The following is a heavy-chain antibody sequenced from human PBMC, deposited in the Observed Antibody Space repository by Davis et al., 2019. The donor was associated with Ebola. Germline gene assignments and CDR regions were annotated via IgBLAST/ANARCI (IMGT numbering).Heavy chain of an antibody. J-gene: IGHJ6*04. D-gene: IGHD2-2*01. Sequence: AASVKVSCKASGYSFTTYGMNWVRQAPGQGLEWMGWINTNTGNPTYAQGFTGRFVFSLDTSVSTAYLQITSLKAEDTAVYYCARSSYTWYFSGMDVWGKGTTVTVSS. V-gene: IGHV7-4-1*02. CDR3: ARSSYTWYFSGMDV. CDR2: INTNTGNP. CDR1: GYSFTTYG.